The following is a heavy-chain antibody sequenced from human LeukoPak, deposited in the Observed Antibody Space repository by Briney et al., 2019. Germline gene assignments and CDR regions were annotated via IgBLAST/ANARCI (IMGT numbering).Heavy chain of an antibody. V-gene: IGHV4-38-2*02. CDR1: GSSISSDFY. CDR2: IYHGGRN. Sequence: SETLSLTCTVSGSSISSDFYCCWFRQPPGKGLEGTGSIYHGGRNFYNQSFKSRVPISLDMSQNQLSLQLRFVTAADTAVYYCYIATTLNQRRNAFVIWGQGTVLTVSS. CDR3: YIATTLNQRRNAFVI. J-gene: IGHJ3*02. D-gene: IGHD6-25*01.